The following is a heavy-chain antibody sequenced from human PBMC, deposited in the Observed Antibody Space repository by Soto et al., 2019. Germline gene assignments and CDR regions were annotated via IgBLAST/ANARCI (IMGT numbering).Heavy chain of an antibody. Sequence: QITLKESGPTLVKPTQTLTLTCIFSGFSFSADGVGVGWIRQPPGKALEWLALLYWDYDTRYRPSLKSRLTITKDSSKNQVVLTMTNMDPLDTATYYCAHAFGGTSWPNDAFDVWGQGTVVTVSS. V-gene: IGHV2-5*02. CDR3: AHAFGGTSWPNDAFDV. D-gene: IGHD3-16*01. J-gene: IGHJ3*01. CDR1: GFSFSADGVG. CDR2: LYWDYDT.